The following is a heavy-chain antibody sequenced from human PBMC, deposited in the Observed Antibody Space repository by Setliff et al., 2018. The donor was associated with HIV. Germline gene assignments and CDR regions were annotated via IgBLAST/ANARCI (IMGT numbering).Heavy chain of an antibody. CDR1: GGTFSDFR. J-gene: IGHJ4*02. CDR2: ITPFVGIT. D-gene: IGHD6-13*01. V-gene: IGHV1-69*10. Sequence: SVKVSCKSSGGTFSDFRITWVRQAPGQGLEWMGEITPFVGITNYAQKFQGRVTISADESTATAYIELSSLTSQDTAVYYCARDKGIREAASLDYWGQGSLVTVSS. CDR3: ARDKGIREAASLDY.